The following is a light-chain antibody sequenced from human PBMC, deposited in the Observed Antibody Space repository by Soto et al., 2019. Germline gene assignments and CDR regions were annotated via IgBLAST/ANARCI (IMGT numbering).Light chain of an antibody. CDR1: QSLNNY. V-gene: IGKV1-5*03. Sequence: DIPMTQFPSTLSASVGDRVTITCRASQSLNNYLAWYPQKPGNAPKLLIYKAYNLESGVPSRFSGSGSVTEFTLTIRSLQPDDSATYYCQQYNSYSWTFGQGNKVEIK. CDR3: QQYNSYSWT. CDR2: KAY. J-gene: IGKJ1*01.